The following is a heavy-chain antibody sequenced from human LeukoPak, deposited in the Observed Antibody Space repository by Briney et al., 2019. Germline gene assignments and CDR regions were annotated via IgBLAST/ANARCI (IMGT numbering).Heavy chain of an antibody. CDR3: ARDRGETGELYYFDY. J-gene: IGHJ4*02. CDR1: GYTFTNYG. CDR2: ISTYNGNT. Sequence: ASVKVSCKASGYTFTNYGISWVRPAPGQGLEWLGWISTYNGNTNYAQKFQGRVTMTTDTSTSTAYMELRSLRSDDTAVYYCARDRGETGELYYFDYWGQGTLVTVSS. D-gene: IGHD7-27*01. V-gene: IGHV1-18*01.